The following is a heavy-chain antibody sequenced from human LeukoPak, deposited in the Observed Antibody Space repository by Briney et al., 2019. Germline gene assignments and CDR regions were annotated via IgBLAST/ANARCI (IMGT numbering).Heavy chain of an antibody. D-gene: IGHD1-7*01. J-gene: IGHJ4*02. CDR2: IYYSGST. CDR3: ARGTTGLYYFDY. CDR1: GGSISTYY. Sequence: SETLSLTCTVSGGSISTYYWNWIRQPPGKGLEWIGYIYYSGSTNYNPSLKSRVTISVDTSKNQFSLKLSSVTAADTAVYYCARGTTGLYYFDYWGQGTLVTVSS. V-gene: IGHV4-59*08.